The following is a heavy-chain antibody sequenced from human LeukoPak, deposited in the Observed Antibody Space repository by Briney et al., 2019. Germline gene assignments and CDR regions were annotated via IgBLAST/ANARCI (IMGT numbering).Heavy chain of an antibody. CDR3: ARGASYVILTGYSYFDY. J-gene: IGHJ4*02. CDR1: GYIFSRYG. CDR2: ISPYNGNT. D-gene: IGHD3-9*01. Sequence: ASVKVSFKASGYIFSRYGISWVRQAPGQGLEWMGWISPYNGNTNYVQKVQDRVTMTTDTSTSTAYMELRSLRSDDTAVYYCARGASYVILTGYSYFDYWGQGTLVTVSS. V-gene: IGHV1-18*01.